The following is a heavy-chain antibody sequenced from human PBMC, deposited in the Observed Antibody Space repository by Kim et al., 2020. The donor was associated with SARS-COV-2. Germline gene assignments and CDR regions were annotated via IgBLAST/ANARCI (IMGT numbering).Heavy chain of an antibody. CDR3: ARWGGYGFGMDG. D-gene: IGHD4-17*01. V-gene: IGHV3-53*05. J-gene: IGHJ6*02. Sequence: YYAEYVKGRITLSRDNYENTFYLQMDSLRVEDTAVYYCARWGGYGFGMDGWGQGTTVTVSS.